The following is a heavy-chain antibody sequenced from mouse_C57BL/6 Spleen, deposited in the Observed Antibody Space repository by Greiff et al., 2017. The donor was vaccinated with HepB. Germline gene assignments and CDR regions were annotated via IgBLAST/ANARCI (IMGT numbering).Heavy chain of an antibody. J-gene: IGHJ3*01. V-gene: IGHV5-4*01. CDR1: GFTFSSYA. Sequence: EVQGVESGGGLVKPGGSLKLSCAASGFTFSSYAMSWVRQTPEKRLEWVATISDGGSYTYYPDNVKGRFTISRDNAKNNLYLQMSHLKSEDTAMYYCARDRWPLRGFAYWGQGTLVTVSA. CDR2: ISDGGSYT. D-gene: IGHD1-1*01. CDR3: ARDRWPLRGFAY.